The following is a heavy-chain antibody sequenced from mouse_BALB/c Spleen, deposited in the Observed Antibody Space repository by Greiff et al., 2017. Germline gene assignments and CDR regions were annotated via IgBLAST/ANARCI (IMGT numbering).Heavy chain of an antibody. CDR1: GFTFSNYW. V-gene: IGHV6-6*02. CDR2: IRLKSNNYAT. J-gene: IGHJ3*01. CDR3: TRGLTTTWFAY. D-gene: IGHD1-1*01. Sequence: EVKLQESGGGLVQPGGSMKLSCVAYGFTFSNYWMNWVRQSPEKGLEWVAEIRLKSNNYATHYAESVKGRFTISRDDSKSSVYLQMNNLRAEDTGIYYSTRGLTTTWFAYWGQGTLVTVSA.